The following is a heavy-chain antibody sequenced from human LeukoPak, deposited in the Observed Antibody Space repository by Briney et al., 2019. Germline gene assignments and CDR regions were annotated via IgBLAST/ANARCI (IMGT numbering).Heavy chain of an antibody. J-gene: IGHJ4*02. CDR3: ARDAGNSGYDLFDF. V-gene: IGHV3-7*04. D-gene: IGHD5-12*01. Sequence: GGSLILSCAASGFTFRSYWMTWVRQAPGKGLEWVANIKQDGNEKNYVDSVKGRSTISRDNAKNSLYLQMNSLRVEDTAVYYCARDAGNSGYDLFDFWGQGTLVTVSS. CDR2: IKQDGNEK. CDR1: GFTFRSYW.